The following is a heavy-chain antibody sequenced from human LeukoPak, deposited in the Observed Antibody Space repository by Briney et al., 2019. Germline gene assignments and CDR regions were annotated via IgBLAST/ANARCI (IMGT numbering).Heavy chain of an antibody. Sequence: SETLSLTCTVSGGSISSGDYYWSWIRQPPGKGLEWIGYIYYSGSTYYNPSLKSRVTISVDTSKNQFSLKLSSVTAADTAVYYCARDPSSSWYYYYGMDVWGQGTTVTVSS. J-gene: IGHJ6*02. CDR1: GGSISSGDYY. CDR3: ARDPSSSWYYYYGMDV. CDR2: IYYSGST. D-gene: IGHD6-13*01. V-gene: IGHV4-30-4*01.